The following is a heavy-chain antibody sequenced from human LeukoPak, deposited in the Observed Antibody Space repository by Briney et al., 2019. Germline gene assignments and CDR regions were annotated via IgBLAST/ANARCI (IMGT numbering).Heavy chain of an antibody. V-gene: IGHV4-38-2*02. CDR3: ARDLVATAISDY. J-gene: IGHJ4*02. CDR2: IYHTGST. CDR1: GGSISSYY. D-gene: IGHD2-2*01. Sequence: SETLSLTCTVSGGSISSYYWGWIRQPPGKGLEWIGSIYHTGSTYYNPSLKSRVTISVDTSKNQFSLKLSSMTAADTAMYHCARDLVATAISDYWGQGTLVTVSS.